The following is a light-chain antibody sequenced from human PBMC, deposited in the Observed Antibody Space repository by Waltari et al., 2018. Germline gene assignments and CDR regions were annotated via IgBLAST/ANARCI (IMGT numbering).Light chain of an antibody. CDR1: QSVSSN. CDR3: QQYNNWPRLT. CDR2: GAS. J-gene: IGKJ4*01. V-gene: IGKV3-15*01. Sequence: IVMTHSPATLSVSPGDRATLSCSASQSVSSNLAWYQQKPGQAPRLLIYGASTRATGIPARFSGSGSGTEFTLTISSMQSEDFAVYYCQQYNNWPRLTFGGGTKVEIK.